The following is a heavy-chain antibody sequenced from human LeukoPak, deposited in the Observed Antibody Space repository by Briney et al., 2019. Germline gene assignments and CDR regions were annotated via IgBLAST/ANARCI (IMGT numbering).Heavy chain of an antibody. CDR1: GFIFSSFG. CDR2: IKQDGSEK. Sequence: GGSLRLSCAASGFIFSSFGMHWVRQAPGKGLEWVANIKQDGSEKYYVDSVKGRFSISRDNARNSLHLQMNSLRAEDTAVYYCARDCGILRIDCSDALDIWGQGTMVTVSS. CDR3: ARDCGILRIDCSDALDI. D-gene: IGHD2-21*01. J-gene: IGHJ3*02. V-gene: IGHV3-7*03.